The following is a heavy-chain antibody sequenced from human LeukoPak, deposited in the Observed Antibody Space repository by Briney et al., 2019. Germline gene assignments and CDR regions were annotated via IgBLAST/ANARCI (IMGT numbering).Heavy chain of an antibody. V-gene: IGHV3-23*01. J-gene: IGHJ4*02. CDR2: ISGSGGST. D-gene: IGHD3-22*01. CDR1: GFTFSSYA. CDR3: AKYYYDSSGYYSLLDY. Sequence: GGSLRLSCAASGFTFSSYAMSWVRQAPGKGLEWVSAISGSGGSTYYADSVKGRFTISRDNSKNTLYLQMNSLRAEDTAVYYCAKYYYDSSGYYSLLDYWGQGTLVTVSS.